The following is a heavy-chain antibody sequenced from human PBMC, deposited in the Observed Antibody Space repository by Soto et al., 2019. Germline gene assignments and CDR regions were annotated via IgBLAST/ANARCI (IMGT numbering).Heavy chain of an antibody. CDR1: GFTFSSYG. J-gene: IGHJ4*02. Sequence: QVQLVESGGGVVQPGRSLRLSCAASGFTFSSYGMHWVRQAPGKGLEWVAVIWYDGSNKYYADSVKGRFTISRDNSKNTLYLQMNSLRAEDTAVYYCARESGYSRSFDYWGQGTLVTVSS. V-gene: IGHV3-33*01. CDR3: ARESGYSRSFDY. D-gene: IGHD3-22*01. CDR2: IWYDGSNK.